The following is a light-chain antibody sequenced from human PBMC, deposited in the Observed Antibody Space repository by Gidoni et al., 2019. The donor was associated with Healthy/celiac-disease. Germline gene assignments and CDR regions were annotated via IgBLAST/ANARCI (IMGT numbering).Light chain of an antibody. Sequence: EIVLTQSPATLSLSPGERATLSCRASQSVSSYLAWYQQKPGQAPRLLIYDASNRATGIPARFSGSGSGTDFTLTISSLEPEDFAVYYCQQRSNWPPFFXPXTKVXIK. CDR1: QSVSSY. CDR2: DAS. J-gene: IGKJ3*01. CDR3: QQRSNWPPF. V-gene: IGKV3-11*01.